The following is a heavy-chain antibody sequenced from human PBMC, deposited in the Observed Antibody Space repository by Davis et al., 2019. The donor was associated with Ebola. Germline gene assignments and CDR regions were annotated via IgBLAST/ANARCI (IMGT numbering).Heavy chain of an antibody. J-gene: IGHJ3*02. V-gene: IGHV4-31*03. Sequence: PSETLSLTCTVSGGSISSGGYYWSWIRQHPGKGLEWIGYIYYSGSTYYNPSLKSRVTISVDTSKNQFSLKLSSVTAADTAVYYCASLYDSSGYYSPSAFDIWGQGTMVTVSS. CDR3: ASLYDSSGYYSPSAFDI. CDR2: IYYSGST. CDR1: GGSISSGGYY. D-gene: IGHD3-22*01.